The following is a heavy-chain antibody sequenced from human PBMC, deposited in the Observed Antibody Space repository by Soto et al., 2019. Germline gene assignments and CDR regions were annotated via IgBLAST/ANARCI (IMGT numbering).Heavy chain of an antibody. CDR2: IIPIFGTA. CDR3: ARSGYSSFLVTNYYGMDV. J-gene: IGHJ6*02. V-gene: IGHV1-69*13. Sequence: SVKVSCKAPGGTFSRYAISLVRQAPGQGLEWMGGIIPIFGTANYAQKFQGRVTITADESTSTAYMELRSLRYEDTAVYYCARSGYSSFLVTNYYGMDVWGQGTTVTVSS. CDR1: GGTFSRYA. D-gene: IGHD6-13*01.